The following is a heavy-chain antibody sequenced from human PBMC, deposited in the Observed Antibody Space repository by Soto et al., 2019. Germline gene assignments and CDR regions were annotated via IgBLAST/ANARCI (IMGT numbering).Heavy chain of an antibody. J-gene: IGHJ4*02. CDR2: INPSGGSK. D-gene: IGHD3-10*01. CDR1: AYTFTSYC. V-gene: IGHV1-46*01. Sequence: AAVLVSCSTSAYTFTSYCMNRVGRVRGQGLEWMRIINPSGGSKSNAQKYHGRVTMTRDTTTSTVSMELSSLRSEDTTVYYWASSGHLADHRRYYFDYWGQGTLVTVSS. CDR3: ASSGHLADHRRYYFDY.